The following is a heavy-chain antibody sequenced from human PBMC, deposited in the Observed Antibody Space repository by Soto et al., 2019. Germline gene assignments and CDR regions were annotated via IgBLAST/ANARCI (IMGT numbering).Heavy chain of an antibody. CDR3: AKKGGSYYYYGMDV. CDR1: GYSISRGYY. V-gene: IGHV4-38-2*02. J-gene: IGHJ6*02. CDR2: IYHDGTT. D-gene: IGHD1-26*01. Sequence: SETLSLTCSVSGYSISRGYYWGCIRQPPGKGLQWIGTIYHDGTTYSNPSLNGRVTISVSTSQNRFSLTLRSVTAADTAVYYCAKKGGSYYYYGMDVWGQGTTVTVSS.